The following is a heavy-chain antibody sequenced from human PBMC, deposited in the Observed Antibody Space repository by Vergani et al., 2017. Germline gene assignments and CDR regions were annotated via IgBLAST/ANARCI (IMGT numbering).Heavy chain of an antibody. CDR1: GFSLSNARMG. D-gene: IGHD3-3*01. Sequence: QVTLKESGPVLVKPTETLTLTCTVSGFSLSNARMGVSWIRQPPGKALEWLAHIFSNDEKSYSTSLKSRLTISKDTSKSQVVLTMTNMDPVDTATYYCARIRGHDFWSGYYSGAFDIWGQGTMVTVSS. V-gene: IGHV2-26*01. J-gene: IGHJ3*02. CDR2: IFSNDEK. CDR3: ARIRGHDFWSGYYSGAFDI.